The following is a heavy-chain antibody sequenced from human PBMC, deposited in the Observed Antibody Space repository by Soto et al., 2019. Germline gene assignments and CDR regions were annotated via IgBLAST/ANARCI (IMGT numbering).Heavy chain of an antibody. J-gene: IGHJ2*01. D-gene: IGHD3-16*01. V-gene: IGHV4-39*01. CDR1: NGSISSSNYY. CDR3: ARRDFYGGNFDL. CDR2: IYYSGTT. Sequence: QLQLQESGPGLVKPSETLSLTCTVSNGSISSSNYYWAWIRQPPGKGLEWIGSIYYSGTTYYKPSLKCRLTISVDTSKNQFSLRLTSVPAADTAVYYCARRDFYGGNFDLWGRGTLVTVSS.